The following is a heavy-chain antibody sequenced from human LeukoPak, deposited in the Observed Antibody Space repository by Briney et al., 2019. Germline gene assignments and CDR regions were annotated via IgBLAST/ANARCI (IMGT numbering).Heavy chain of an antibody. V-gene: IGHV1-24*01. CDR3: ATDLPGYGDYEVLDP. CDR1: GYTLTALF. CDR2: FDPEDGET. J-gene: IGHJ5*02. Sequence: ASVKVSCKVSGYTLTALFMHWVRQAPGKGLEWMGGFDPEDGETIYAQKFQGRVTMTEDTSTDTAYMELSSLRSEDTAVYYCATDLPGYGDYEVLDPWGHGTLVTVSS. D-gene: IGHD4-17*01.